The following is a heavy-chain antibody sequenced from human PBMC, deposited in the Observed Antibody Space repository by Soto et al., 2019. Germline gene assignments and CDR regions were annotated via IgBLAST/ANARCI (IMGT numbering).Heavy chain of an antibody. CDR2: INAGNGNT. J-gene: IGHJ6*02. CDR1: GYTFTSYA. CDR3: VREAILDYYYGMDV. V-gene: IGHV1-3*01. D-gene: IGHD2-2*01. Sequence: QVPLVQSGAEVKKPGASVKVSCKASGYTFTSYAMHWVRQAPGQRLEWMGWINAGNGNTKYSQKFQGRVTITRDTSASTAYMELSSLRSEDTAVYYCVREAILDYYYGMDVWGQGTTVTVSS.